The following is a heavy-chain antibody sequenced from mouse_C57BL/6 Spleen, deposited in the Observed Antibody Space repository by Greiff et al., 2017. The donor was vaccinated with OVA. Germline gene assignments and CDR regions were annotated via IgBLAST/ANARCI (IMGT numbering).Heavy chain of an antibody. CDR3: TTYYSNYDAMDY. J-gene: IGHJ4*01. CDR2: IDPENGDT. Sequence: PEQGLEWIGWIDPENGDTEYASKFQGKSTITADTSSNTAYLQLSSLTSEDTAVYYCTTYYSNYDAMDYWGQGTSVTVSS. V-gene: IGHV14-4*01. D-gene: IGHD2-5*01.